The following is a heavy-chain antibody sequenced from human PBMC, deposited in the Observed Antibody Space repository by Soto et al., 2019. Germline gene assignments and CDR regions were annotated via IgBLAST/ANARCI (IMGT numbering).Heavy chain of an antibody. CDR2: MQPSSGRT. D-gene: IGHD1-26*01. Sequence: QVQLVQSGAEVREPGASVKVSCKASGYSFTSLDINWVRQTTGQGLEWMGWMQPSSGRTGYAQKFQGRVTKTRDTSINTAYMELSSLTSDDTAFYYCARGVTAGVDYWGQGTLVTVSS. V-gene: IGHV1-8*01. CDR3: ARGVTAGVDY. CDR1: GYSFTSLD. J-gene: IGHJ4*02.